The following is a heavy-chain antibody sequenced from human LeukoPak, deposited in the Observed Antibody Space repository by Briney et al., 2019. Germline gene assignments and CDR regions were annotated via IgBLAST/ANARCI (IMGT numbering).Heavy chain of an antibody. J-gene: IGHJ4*02. V-gene: IGHV4-61*05. CDR1: GGSISSSSYY. D-gene: IGHD3-22*01. CDR3: ASLSYDSSGYFGY. Sequence: SETLSLTCTVSGGSISSSSYYWGWIRQPPGKGLEWIGYIYYSGSTNYNPSLKSRVTISVDTSKNQFSLKLSSVTAADTAVYYCASLSYDSSGYFGYWGQGTLVTVFS. CDR2: IYYSGST.